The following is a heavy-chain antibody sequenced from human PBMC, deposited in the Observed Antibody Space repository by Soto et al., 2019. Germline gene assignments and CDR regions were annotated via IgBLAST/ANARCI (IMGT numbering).Heavy chain of an antibody. V-gene: IGHV5-10-1*01. CDR3: PRASSSSSFPFDP. Sequence: PXDSLKVSWKSSGYRFTSYWISLVRQMPGKGLEWMGRIDPSDSYTNYSPSFQGHVTISADKSISTAYLQWSSLKASDTAMYYCPRASSSSSFPFDPCGQRTLVTVSS. CDR2: IDPSDSYT. J-gene: IGHJ5*02. D-gene: IGHD6-6*01. CDR1: GYRFTSYW.